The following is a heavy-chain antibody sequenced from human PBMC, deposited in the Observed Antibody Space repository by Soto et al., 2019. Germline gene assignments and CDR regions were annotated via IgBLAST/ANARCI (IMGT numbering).Heavy chain of an antibody. J-gene: IGHJ4*02. CDR3: ASGSFRELLWFGDDHRGYYFDY. Sequence: SETLSLTCTVSGGSISSSSYYWGWIRQPPGKGLEWIGSIYYSGSTYYNPSLKSRVTISVDTSKNQFSLKLSSVTAADTAVYYCASGSFRELLWFGDDHRGYYFDYWGQGTLVTVSS. CDR2: IYYSGST. CDR1: GGSISSSSYY. D-gene: IGHD3-10*01. V-gene: IGHV4-39*01.